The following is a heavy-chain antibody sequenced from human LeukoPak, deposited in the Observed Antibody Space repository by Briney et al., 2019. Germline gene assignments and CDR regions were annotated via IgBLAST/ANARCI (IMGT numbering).Heavy chain of an antibody. D-gene: IGHD4-17*01. Sequence: PSETLSLTCTVSGGSICSGSYYWSWIRQPAGKGLEWIGRIYNSGSTHYNHALKSLITISVDTSKNQFSLKLSSVTAADTAVYYCARDRVYGDYKEPFDYWGQGTLVTVSS. CDR2: IYNSGST. CDR1: GGSICSGSYY. CDR3: ARDRVYGDYKEPFDY. V-gene: IGHV4-61*02. J-gene: IGHJ4*02.